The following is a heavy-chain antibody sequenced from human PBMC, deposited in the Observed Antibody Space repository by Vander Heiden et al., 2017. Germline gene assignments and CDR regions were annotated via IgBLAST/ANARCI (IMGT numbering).Heavy chain of an antibody. V-gene: IGHV3-9*01. Sequence: EVQLVESGGGLVQPGRSLRLSCAASGFTFADYGMHGVRQGPGKGLEWVSGISWNSGSIGDADSVKGRFTISRDNAKNSLYLQMNSLRAEDTALYYCAKGENDYGGLPLGWFDPWGQGTLVTVSS. CDR3: AKGENDYGGLPLGWFDP. CDR1: GFTFADYG. CDR2: ISWNSGSI. J-gene: IGHJ5*02. D-gene: IGHD4-17*01.